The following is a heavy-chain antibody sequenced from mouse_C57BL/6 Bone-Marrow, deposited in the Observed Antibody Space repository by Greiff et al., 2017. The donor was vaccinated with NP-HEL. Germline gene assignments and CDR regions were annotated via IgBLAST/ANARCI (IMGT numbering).Heavy chain of an antibody. J-gene: IGHJ2*01. V-gene: IGHV5-17*01. CDR1: GFTFSDYG. CDR3: ARLYFDY. CDR2: ISSGSSTI. Sequence: DVMLVESGGGLVKPGGSLKLSCAASGFTFSDYGMHWVRQAPEKGLEWVAYISSGSSTIYYADPVKGRFTISRDNAKNTLFLQMTSLRSEDTAMYYCARLYFDYWGQGTTLTVSS.